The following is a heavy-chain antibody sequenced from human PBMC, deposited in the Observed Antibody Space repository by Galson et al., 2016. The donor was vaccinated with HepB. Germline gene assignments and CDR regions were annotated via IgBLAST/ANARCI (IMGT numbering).Heavy chain of an antibody. Sequence: SLRLSCAASGFIFGTYGMSWVRQAPGKGLEWVSAVSASGHRTYYADSVEGRFTISRDNSKSTLYLQMNGLRAEDTAVYYCAKDPQWTTSSRGAFDVWGQGTMLTVSS. CDR3: AKDPQWTTSSRGAFDV. D-gene: IGHD6-6*01. V-gene: IGHV3-23*01. CDR1: GFIFGTYG. J-gene: IGHJ3*01. CDR2: VSASGHRT.